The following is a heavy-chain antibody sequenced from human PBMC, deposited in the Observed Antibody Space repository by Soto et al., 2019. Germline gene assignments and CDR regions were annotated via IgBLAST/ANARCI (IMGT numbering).Heavy chain of an antibody. CDR1: GGSISSTNW. CDR3: ARDGRYSETYYHAFDF. D-gene: IGHD1-26*01. CDR2: IYHSGIT. Sequence: SETLSLTCAVSGGSISSTNWWTWVRQPPGKGLEWIGEIYHSGITNYNPSLKSRVIISVDKSKNHFSLRLTSVTAADTAVYYCARDGRYSETYYHAFDFWGQGTMVTVSS. J-gene: IGHJ3*01. V-gene: IGHV4-4*02.